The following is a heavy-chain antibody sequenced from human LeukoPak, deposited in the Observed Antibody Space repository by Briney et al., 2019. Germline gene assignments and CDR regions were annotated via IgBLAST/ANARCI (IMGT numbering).Heavy chain of an antibody. CDR2: INAGNGNT. D-gene: IGHD2-2*01. Sequence: ASVEVSCKASGGTFSSYAISWVRQAPGQRLEWMGWINAGNGNTKYSQKFQGRVTITRDTSASTAYMELSSLRSEDTAVYYCARSYCSSTSCSQFDYWGQGTLSPSPQ. CDR1: GGTFSSYA. CDR3: ARSYCSSTSCSQFDY. V-gene: IGHV1-3*01. J-gene: IGHJ4*02.